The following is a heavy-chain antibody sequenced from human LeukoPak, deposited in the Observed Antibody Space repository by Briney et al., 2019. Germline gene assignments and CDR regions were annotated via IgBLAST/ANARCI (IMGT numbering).Heavy chain of an antibody. CDR1: GFTFSSYA. CDR3: ASGSSQRDAFDI. Sequence: GSLRLSCVASGFTFSSYAMSWVRQAPGKGLEWVSGIRDSGGSTYYADSVKGRFTISRDNSNNTVYLQMNSLRAEDTAVYYCASGSSQRDAFDIWGQGTMVTVSS. CDR2: IRDSGGST. V-gene: IGHV3-23*01. J-gene: IGHJ3*02.